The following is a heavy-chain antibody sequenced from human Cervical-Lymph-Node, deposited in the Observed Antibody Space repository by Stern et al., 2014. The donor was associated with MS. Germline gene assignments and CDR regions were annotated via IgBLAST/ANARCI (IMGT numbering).Heavy chain of an antibody. J-gene: IGHJ3*02. CDR2: IAPGGPYT. CDR3: ARRCSRRIDAFDI. CDR1: GYSFTSYW. D-gene: IGHD2-15*01. Sequence: VQLVQSGAEVKKPGESLRISCKGSGYSFTSYWISWVRQMPGKGLEWMGRIAPGGPYTNYTPSFQGHVTISADKSISTAYLQWSSLKAADTAMYYCARRCSRRIDAFDIWGQGTMVTVSS. V-gene: IGHV5-10-1*03.